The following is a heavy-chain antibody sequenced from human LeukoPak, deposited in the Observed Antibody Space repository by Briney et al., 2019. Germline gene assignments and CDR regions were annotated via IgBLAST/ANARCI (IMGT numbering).Heavy chain of an antibody. J-gene: IGHJ4*02. Sequence: TGGSLRLSCAVSGFTFSTYGMNWVRQAPGKGLEWVSAISDNGERTYYADSVKGRFTISRDNSKNTLYLQMNSLRADDTAVYYCANSLAVTGLFDYWGQGSLVTVSS. CDR1: GFTFSTYG. CDR3: ANSLAVTGLFDY. CDR2: ISDNGERT. V-gene: IGHV3-23*01. D-gene: IGHD6-19*01.